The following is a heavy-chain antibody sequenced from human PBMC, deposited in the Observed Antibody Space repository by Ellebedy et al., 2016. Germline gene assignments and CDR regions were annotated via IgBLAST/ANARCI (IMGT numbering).Heavy chain of an antibody. D-gene: IGHD2-2*01. V-gene: IGHV4-39*01. CDR2: IYYSGST. J-gene: IGHJ4*02. Sequence: SETLSLXXTVSGGSISSYYWGWIRQPPGKGLEWIGSIYYSGSTYYNPSLKSRVTISVDTSKNQFSLKLSSVTAADTAVYYCARGGGYCSSTSCLPWGYWGQGTLVTVSS. CDR3: ARGGGYCSSTSCLPWGY. CDR1: GGSISSYY.